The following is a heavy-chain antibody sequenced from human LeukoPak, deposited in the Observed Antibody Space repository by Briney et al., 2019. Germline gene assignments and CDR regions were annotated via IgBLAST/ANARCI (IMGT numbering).Heavy chain of an antibody. CDR1: GYSFTSYY. CDR3: ARLVAVAGLSWYFDY. CDR2: IYPGDSDT. J-gene: IGHJ4*02. D-gene: IGHD6-19*01. Sequence: GESLKISCKGSGYSFTSYYIGWVRQMPGKGLEWMGIIYPGDSDTRYSPSFQGQVTFSADKSITTAYLQWSSLKASDTAMYYCARLVAVAGLSWYFDYWGQGALVTVSS. V-gene: IGHV5-51*01.